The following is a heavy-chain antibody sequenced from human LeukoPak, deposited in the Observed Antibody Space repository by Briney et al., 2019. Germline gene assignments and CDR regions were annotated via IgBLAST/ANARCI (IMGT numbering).Heavy chain of an antibody. V-gene: IGHV3-7*01. D-gene: IGHD3-10*01. J-gene: IGHJ4*02. CDR1: GFTFSIYW. CDR3: ARVYYYDSGSRGGDYFDY. Sequence: GGSLRLSCAASGFTFSIYWMSWVRQAQGKGLEWVANIKQDGSEKYYVDSVKGRFTISRDNAKNSLYLQMNSLRAEDTAVYYCARVYYYDSGSRGGDYFDYWGQGTLVTVS. CDR2: IKQDGSEK.